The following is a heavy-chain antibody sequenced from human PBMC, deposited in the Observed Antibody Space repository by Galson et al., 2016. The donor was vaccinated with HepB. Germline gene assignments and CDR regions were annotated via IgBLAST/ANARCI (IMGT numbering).Heavy chain of an antibody. D-gene: IGHD3-3*01. CDR2: IRSNADNYAT. V-gene: IGHV3-73*01. CDR1: GFSFSDSS. Sequence: SLRLSCAASGFSFSDSSMHWVRQASGKGLEWVGRIRSNADNYATAYAASVKGRFIISRDDSKNTAYLQMNSLKTEDTAVYYCTRPGRYYDFWDYWGRGMLVTVSS. J-gene: IGHJ4*02. CDR3: TRPGRYYDFWDY.